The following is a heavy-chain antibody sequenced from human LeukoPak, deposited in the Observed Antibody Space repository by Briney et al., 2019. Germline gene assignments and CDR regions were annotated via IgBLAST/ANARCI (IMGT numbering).Heavy chain of an antibody. CDR3: ARGYYDFWSGLSGIWFDP. CDR2: INHSGST. CDR1: GGSLSGYY. D-gene: IGHD3-3*01. Sequence: SETMSLACAVYGGSLSGYYWSWIRQPPGKGLEWMGEINHSGSTNYNPSLKSRVTISVDTSKNQFSLKLSSVTDADTAVYYCARGYYDFWSGLSGIWFDPWGQGTLVTVSS. V-gene: IGHV4-34*01. J-gene: IGHJ5*02.